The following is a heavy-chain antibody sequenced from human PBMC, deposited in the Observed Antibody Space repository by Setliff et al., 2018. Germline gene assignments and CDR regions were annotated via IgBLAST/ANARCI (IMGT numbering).Heavy chain of an antibody. CDR1: GGSISSGNYF. V-gene: IGHV4-39*01. D-gene: IGHD6-19*01. Sequence: ETLSLTCTVSGGSISSGNYFWDWIRQPPGKGLEWIGSIHYSGETFHNPSLKSRVSIFVDTSQNQFFLRLNSLTAADTAVYYCARGNSRSSVWYVVPHFDYWGQGTLVTVSS. CDR3: ARGNSRSSVWYVVPHFDY. J-gene: IGHJ4*02. CDR2: IHYSGET.